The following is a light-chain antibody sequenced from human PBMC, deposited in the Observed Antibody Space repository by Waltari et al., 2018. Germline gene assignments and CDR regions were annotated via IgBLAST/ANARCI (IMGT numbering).Light chain of an antibody. CDR2: VNNDGSH. Sequence: QLVLTQSSSASASLGASVKLTCTLSSGHSTYALAWHQQQPEKGPRFLMKVNNDGSHNKGDGIPDRFSGSSSGAERYLTISSLQSEDEADYYCQTWGTGIWVFGGGTKLTVL. CDR1: SGHSTYA. J-gene: IGLJ3*02. CDR3: QTWGTGIWV. V-gene: IGLV4-69*01.